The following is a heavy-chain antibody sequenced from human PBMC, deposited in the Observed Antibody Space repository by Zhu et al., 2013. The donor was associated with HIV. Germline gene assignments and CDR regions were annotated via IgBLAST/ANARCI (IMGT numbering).Heavy chain of an antibody. Sequence: QVQLVQSGAEVKKPGSSVKVSCKASGGTFSSYAISWVRQAPGQGLEWMGGIIPIFGTANYAQKFQGRVTITADKSTSTAYMELSSLRSEDTAVYYCARDVTRRMTTIYYYGMDVWGQGTTVTVSS. V-gene: IGHV1-69*06. CDR2: IIPIFGTA. CDR1: GGTFSSYA. CDR3: ARDVTRRMTTIYYYGMDV. J-gene: IGHJ6*02. D-gene: IGHD4-17*01.